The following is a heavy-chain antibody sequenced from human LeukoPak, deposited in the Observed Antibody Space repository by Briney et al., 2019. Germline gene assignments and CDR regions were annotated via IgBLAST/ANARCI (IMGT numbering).Heavy chain of an antibody. D-gene: IGHD3-22*01. Sequence: GGSLRLSCAASGFTFSSYAMHWVRQAPGKGLEWVAVISYDGSNKYYADSVKGRFTISRDNSKNTLYLQMNSLRAEDTAVYYCAKLASTYYYDSSGEGGYFDYWGQGILVTVSS. CDR3: AKLASTYYYDSSGEGGYFDY. CDR1: GFTFSSYA. J-gene: IGHJ4*02. CDR2: ISYDGSNK. V-gene: IGHV3-30*04.